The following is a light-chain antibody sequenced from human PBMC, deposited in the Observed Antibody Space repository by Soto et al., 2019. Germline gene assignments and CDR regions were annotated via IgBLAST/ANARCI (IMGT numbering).Light chain of an antibody. CDR1: QPVSTSF. CDR3: QHYAWSLKWT. CDR2: GAS. V-gene: IGKV3-20*01. J-gene: IGKJ1*01. Sequence: EIVFTQSPGSLSLSPVERPTLSCRASQPVSTSFLAWYQQIRGQAPRLLIYGASTRATGVPDRFSGSGSGTDFTLTIRELETEDLAVYYCQHYAWSLKWTVGPGAK.